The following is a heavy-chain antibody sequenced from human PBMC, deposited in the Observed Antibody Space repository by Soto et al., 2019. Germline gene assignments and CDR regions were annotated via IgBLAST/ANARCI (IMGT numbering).Heavy chain of an antibody. CDR1: GGSISTYY. D-gene: IGHD1-26*01. CDR2: IYYGGST. Sequence: QVQLQESGPGLVKPSETLSLTCTVSGGSISTYYWSWIRQPPGKGLEWIGNIYYGGSTNYNPSLKSRVTISVDTSKNQFSLKLTSVTAADTAVYYCARGGRGLYSSFDYWGQGTLVTVSS. J-gene: IGHJ4*02. CDR3: ARGGRGLYSSFDY. V-gene: IGHV4-59*01.